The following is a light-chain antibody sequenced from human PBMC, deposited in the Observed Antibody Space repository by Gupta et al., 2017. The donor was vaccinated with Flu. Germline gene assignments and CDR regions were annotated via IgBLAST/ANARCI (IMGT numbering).Light chain of an antibody. J-gene: IGKJ3*01. CDR2: RAS. Sequence: DRVTITCRASQSISNYLNWYQKKPGEAPKLLVYRASSLQSGVPSRFSGSGSGTDFTLTISSLQPDDCASYFCLQSYSTPLLTFGPGTKVDIK. V-gene: IGKV1-39*01. CDR1: QSISNY. CDR3: LQSYSTPLLT.